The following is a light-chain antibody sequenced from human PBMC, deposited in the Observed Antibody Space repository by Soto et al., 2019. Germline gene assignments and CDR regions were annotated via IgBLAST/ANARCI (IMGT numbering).Light chain of an antibody. CDR3: QQYGGMWT. CDR2: GAS. Sequence: EIVLTQSPGTLSLSPGERATLSCRASQSVRGSYLAWYQQSPGQAPRLLIQGASSRATGIPDRFTGSGSGTDFTLNINRLEPADFAVYYCQQYGGMWTFGQGTKVEIK. J-gene: IGKJ1*01. V-gene: IGKV3-20*01. CDR1: QSVRGSY.